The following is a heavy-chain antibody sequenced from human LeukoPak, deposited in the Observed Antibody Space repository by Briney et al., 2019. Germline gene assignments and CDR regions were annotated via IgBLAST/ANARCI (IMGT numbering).Heavy chain of an antibody. J-gene: IGHJ4*02. CDR3: ASDYYDSSGYYDKLFDY. D-gene: IGHD3-22*01. CDR1: GFTFSSYG. V-gene: IGHV3-33*01. Sequence: GGSLRLSCAASGFTFSSYGMHWVRQAPGKGLEWVAVIWYDGSNKYYADSVKGRFTISRDNSKNTLYLQMNSLRAEDTAVYYCASDYYDSSGYYDKLFDYWGQGTLVTVSS. CDR2: IWYDGSNK.